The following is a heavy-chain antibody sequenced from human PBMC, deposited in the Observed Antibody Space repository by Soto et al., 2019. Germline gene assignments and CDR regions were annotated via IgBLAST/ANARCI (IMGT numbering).Heavy chain of an antibody. CDR3: AREVVPAAMRYYYYYYMDV. V-gene: IGHV1-18*01. CDR1: GYTFTSYG. Sequence: QVQLVQSGAEVKKPGASVKVSCKASGYTFTSYGISWVRQAPGQGLEWMGWISAYNGNTNYAQKLQGRVTMTTDTSTSTAYREVRSLRSDDTAVYYCAREVVPAAMRYYYYYYMDVWGKGTTVTVSS. D-gene: IGHD2-2*01. J-gene: IGHJ6*03. CDR2: ISAYNGNT.